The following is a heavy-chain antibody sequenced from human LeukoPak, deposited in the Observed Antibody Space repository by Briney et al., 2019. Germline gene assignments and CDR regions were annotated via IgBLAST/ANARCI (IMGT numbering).Heavy chain of an antibody. CDR3: AREVGSYYYDSSGYCDY. J-gene: IGHJ4*02. D-gene: IGHD3-22*01. Sequence: GASVKVSCKASGDTFSSYAISWVRQAPGQGLEWMGGIIPIFGTANYAQKFQGRVTITADESTSTAYMELSSLRSEDTAVYYCAREVGSYYYDSSGYCDYWGQGTLVTVSS. CDR1: GDTFSSYA. CDR2: IIPIFGTA. V-gene: IGHV1-69*13.